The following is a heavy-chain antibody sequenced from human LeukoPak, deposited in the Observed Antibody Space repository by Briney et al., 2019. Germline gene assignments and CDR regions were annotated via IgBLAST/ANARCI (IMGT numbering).Heavy chain of an antibody. CDR2: INHSGST. D-gene: IGHD6-19*01. CDR1: GGSFSGYY. V-gene: IGHV4-34*01. Sequence: TTSETLSLTCAVYGGSFSGYYWSWIRQPPGKGLEWLGEINHSGSTNYNPSLKSRVTISVDTSKNQFSLKLSSVTAADTAVYYCARARQWLVRSPFDYWGQGTLVTVSS. J-gene: IGHJ4*02. CDR3: ARARQWLVRSPFDY.